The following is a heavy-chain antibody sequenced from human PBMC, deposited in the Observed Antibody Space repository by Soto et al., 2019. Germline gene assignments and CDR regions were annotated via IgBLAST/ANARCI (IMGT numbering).Heavy chain of an antibody. J-gene: IGHJ3*02. CDR2: INRDGSKK. Sequence: EVQLEESGGDLVQPGGSLRLSGAASGFTLSAYWMTWVRQAPGKGLEWVANINRDGSKKSYLDSVRGRFTISRDNVGNSLYLQMDSLRADDTALYYCARDVSPGSSSLYLDAFDIWGQGIMVTVSS. D-gene: IGHD6-13*01. CDR1: GFTLSAYW. V-gene: IGHV3-7*05. CDR3: ARDVSPGSSSLYLDAFDI.